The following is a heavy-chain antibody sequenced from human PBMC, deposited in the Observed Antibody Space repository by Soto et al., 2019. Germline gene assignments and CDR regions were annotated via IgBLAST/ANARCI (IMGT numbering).Heavy chain of an antibody. CDR2: ISYDGSNK. D-gene: IGHD3-22*01. CDR3: ARLGITMIDDAFDI. J-gene: IGHJ3*02. Sequence: GGSLRLSCAASGFTFSSYAMHWVRQAPGKGLEWVAVISYDGSNKYYADSVKGRFTISRDNSKNTLYLQMNSLRAEDTAVYYCARLGITMIDDAFDIWGQGTMGTGSS. CDR1: GFTFSSYA. V-gene: IGHV3-30-3*01.